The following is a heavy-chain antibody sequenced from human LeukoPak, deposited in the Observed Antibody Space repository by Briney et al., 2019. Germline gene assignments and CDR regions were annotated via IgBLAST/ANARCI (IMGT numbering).Heavy chain of an antibody. V-gene: IGHV3-23*01. D-gene: IGHD5-12*01. J-gene: IGHJ4*02. CDR3: AVGYSGYDLRYYFDY. CDR2: ISAGADVI. CDR1: GFSFRDYP. Sequence: GGSLRLSCEAAGFSFRDYPMGWVRRASGKRLEWVSGISAGADVIFYADSVKGRFTISRDNSKNTLYLQMNSLRAEDTAVYYCAVGYSGYDLRYYFDYWGQGTLVTVSS.